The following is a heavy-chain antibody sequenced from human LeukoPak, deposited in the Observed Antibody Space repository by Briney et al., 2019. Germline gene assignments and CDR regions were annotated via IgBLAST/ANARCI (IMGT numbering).Heavy chain of an antibody. CDR2: VYYSGSS. V-gene: IGHV4-39*07. CDR3: ARDEGYTTGFDRDY. CDR1: GGSISSSGYY. Sequence: SETLSLTCTVSGGSISSSGYYWGWIRQPPGKGLEWIGSVYYSGSSYYNPSLKRRVTISVDMSKNQFSLRLNSVTAADTAVYYCARDEGYTTGFDRDYWGQGTLVTVSS. J-gene: IGHJ4*02. D-gene: IGHD1-1*01.